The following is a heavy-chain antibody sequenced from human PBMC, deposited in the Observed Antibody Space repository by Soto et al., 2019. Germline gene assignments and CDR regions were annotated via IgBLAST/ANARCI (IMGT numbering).Heavy chain of an antibody. CDR1: GFTFSSYS. J-gene: IGHJ6*03. CDR2: ISSSSSTI. CDR3: ARSSIVVVVAARKDYYYYYMDV. D-gene: IGHD2-15*01. Sequence: PGGSLRLSCAASGFTFSSYSMNWVRQAPGKGLEWVSYISSSSSTIYYADSVKGRFTISRDNAKNSLYLQMNSLRAEDTAVYYCARSSIVVVVAARKDYYYYYMDVWGKGTTVTVSS. V-gene: IGHV3-48*01.